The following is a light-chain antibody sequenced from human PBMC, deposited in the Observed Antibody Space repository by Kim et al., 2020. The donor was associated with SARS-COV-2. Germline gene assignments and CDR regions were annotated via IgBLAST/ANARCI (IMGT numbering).Light chain of an antibody. J-gene: IGLJ2*01. CDR3: QAWDSSTVV. CDR1: KLGNKY. CDR2: QDS. V-gene: IGLV3-1*01. Sequence: LSPGQTASITCSGDKLGNKYACWYQQKPGQSPVLVIYQDSKRPSGIPERFSGSNSGNTATLTISGTQAMDEADYFCQAWDSSTVVFGGGTQLTVL.